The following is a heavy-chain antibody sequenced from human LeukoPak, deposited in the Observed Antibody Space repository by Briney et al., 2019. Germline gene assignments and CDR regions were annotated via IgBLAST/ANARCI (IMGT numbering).Heavy chain of an antibody. CDR1: GFTFSTYG. CDR2: ISYDGSTK. D-gene: IGHD3-22*01. V-gene: IGHV3-30*03. Sequence: GGSLRLSCTASGFTFSTYGMHWVRQAPGKGLEWVTLISYDGSTKYYSDSVKGRFTLSRDNSKNTLYLQMNSLRAEDTAVYYCARDLARSNYYDSSGYYYGNWFDPWGQGTLVTVSS. J-gene: IGHJ5*02. CDR3: ARDLARSNYYDSSGYYYGNWFDP.